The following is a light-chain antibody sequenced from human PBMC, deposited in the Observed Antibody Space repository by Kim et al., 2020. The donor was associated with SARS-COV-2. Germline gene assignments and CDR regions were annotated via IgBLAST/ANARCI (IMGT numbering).Light chain of an antibody. CDR3: QQFRSYPLT. V-gene: IGKV1-9*01. CDR1: QDISNY. CDR2: AAS. J-gene: IGKJ4*01. Sequence: ASVGDGVTITCRASQDISNYLTWFQQKPGKPPKVLIYAASTLESGVPSRFSGSGSGTHFTLTVSSLQPEDFATYYCQQFRSYPLTFGGGTKVDIK.